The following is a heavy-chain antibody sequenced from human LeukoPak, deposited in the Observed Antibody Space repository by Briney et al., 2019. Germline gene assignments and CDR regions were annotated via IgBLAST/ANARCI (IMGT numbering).Heavy chain of an antibody. J-gene: IGHJ4*02. D-gene: IGHD3-10*01. CDR1: GFTFSSYG. CDR2: IWYDGSNK. V-gene: IGHV3-33*01. Sequence: GGSLRLSCAASGFTFSSYGMHWVRQAPGKGLEWVGVIWYDGSNKYYADSVKGRFTISRDNSKNTLYLQMNSLRAEDTAVYYCARDCYYGSGSCLDYWGQGTLVTVSS. CDR3: ARDCYYGSGSCLDY.